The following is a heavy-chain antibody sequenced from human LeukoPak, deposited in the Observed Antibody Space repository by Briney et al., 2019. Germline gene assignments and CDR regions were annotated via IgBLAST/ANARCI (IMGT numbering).Heavy chain of an antibody. J-gene: IGHJ3*02. CDR1: GGSISSGGYY. Sequence: TTSQTLSLTCTVSGGSISSGGYYWSWIRQHPGKGLEWIGYIYYSGSTYYNPSLKSRVTISVDTSKNQFSLKLSSVTAADTAVYYCARFKISVAGLDAFDIWGQGTMVTVSS. CDR3: ARFKISVAGLDAFDI. CDR2: IYYSGST. D-gene: IGHD6-19*01. V-gene: IGHV4-31*03.